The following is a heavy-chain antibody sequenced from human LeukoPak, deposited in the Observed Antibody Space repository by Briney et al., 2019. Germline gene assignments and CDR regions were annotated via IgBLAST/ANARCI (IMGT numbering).Heavy chain of an antibody. D-gene: IGHD6-19*01. CDR1: GFTFSSYA. CDR3: AKVDSSSGWIFFDY. Sequence: PGGPLRLSCAASGFTFSSYAMSWVRQAPGKGLEWVSAISGSGGSTYYADSVKGRFTISRDNSKNTLYLQMNSLRAEDTSVYYCAKVDSSSGWIFFDYWGQGTLVTVSS. J-gene: IGHJ4*02. CDR2: ISGSGGST. V-gene: IGHV3-23*01.